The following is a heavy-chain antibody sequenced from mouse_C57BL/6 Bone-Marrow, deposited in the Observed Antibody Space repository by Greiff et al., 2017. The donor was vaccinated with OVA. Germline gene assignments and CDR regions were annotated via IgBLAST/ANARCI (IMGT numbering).Heavy chain of an antibody. J-gene: IGHJ1*03. V-gene: IGHV1-82*01. CDR3: ARSYCYGRNYGG. Sequence: VQLQQSGPELVKPGASVKLSCKASGYAFTSSWMNWVKQRPGQGLEWIGRIYPGDGNTNYNGKFKGKATLTAEKSSSTAYMQLSSLTSEDSAVYFCARSYCYGRNYGGWGTGTTVTVSS. CDR1: GYAFTSSW. CDR2: IYPGDGNT. D-gene: IGHD1-1*01.